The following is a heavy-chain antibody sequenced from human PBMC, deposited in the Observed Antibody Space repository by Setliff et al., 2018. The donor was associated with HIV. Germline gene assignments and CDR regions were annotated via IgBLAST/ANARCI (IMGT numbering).Heavy chain of an antibody. V-gene: IGHV4-39*07. J-gene: IGHJ4*02. CDR3: ARQVGNELLFDY. D-gene: IGHD7-27*01. Sequence: PSETLSLTCTVSGGSISINSYYWGWIRQPPGKGLEWIGSIYYSGSTYYKPSLKSRVTISVDTSKNQFFLKLNSVTAADAAVYYCARQVGNELLFDYWGQGTLVTSPQ. CDR1: GGSISINSYY. CDR2: IYYSGST.